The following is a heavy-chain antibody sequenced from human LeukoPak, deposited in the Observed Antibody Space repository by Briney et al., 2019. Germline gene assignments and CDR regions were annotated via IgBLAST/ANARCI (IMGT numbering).Heavy chain of an antibody. CDR3: ARDPNSGSDPLYCSGGSCYYGMDV. CDR2: FHYSGST. J-gene: IGHJ6*02. Sequence: SETLSLTCTVSGGSISNYYWSWIRQPPGKGLEWIGHFHYSGSTNYNPSLKNRVTISVDTSKSQFYLTLTSVTAADTAVYYCARDPNSGSDPLYCSGGSCYYGMDVWGQGTTVTVSS. V-gene: IGHV4-59*01. CDR1: GGSISNYY. D-gene: IGHD2-15*01.